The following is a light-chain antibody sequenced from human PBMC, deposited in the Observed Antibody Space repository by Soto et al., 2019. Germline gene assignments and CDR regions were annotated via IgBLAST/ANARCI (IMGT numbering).Light chain of an antibody. Sequence: QPVLTQSPSASASLGASVKLTCTLSSGHSSYAIAWHQQQPEKGPRYLMKLNSDGSHSKGDGIPDRFSGSSSGAERYLTISGLQSEDEADSYCQTWGTGIWVFGGGTKVTVL. CDR2: LNSDGSH. CDR3: QTWGTGIWV. V-gene: IGLV4-69*01. J-gene: IGLJ3*02. CDR1: SGHSSYA.